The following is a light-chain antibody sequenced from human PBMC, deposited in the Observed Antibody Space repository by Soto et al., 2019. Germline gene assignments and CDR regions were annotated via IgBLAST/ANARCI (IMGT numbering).Light chain of an antibody. CDR2: DAS. CDR1: QNINNY. Sequence: DVQMTQSPSSLATFVGDTVTITCQASQNINNYLTWYQQKPGRSPKLLIYDASNLEAGVPSRFRGSGSGTDFTFTISRLQPEDIATYYCQQYDNLPTFGQGTRLEIK. J-gene: IGKJ5*01. CDR3: QQYDNLPT. V-gene: IGKV1-33*01.